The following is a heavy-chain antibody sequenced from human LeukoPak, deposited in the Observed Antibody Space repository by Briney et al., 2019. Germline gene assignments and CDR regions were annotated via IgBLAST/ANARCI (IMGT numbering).Heavy chain of an antibody. D-gene: IGHD3-10*01. CDR3: ARGGARITQGWFDP. CDR2: IDGRSTAI. V-gene: IGHV3-11*04. J-gene: IGHJ5*02. Sequence: PGGSLRLSCTASEFAFGNFYMSWIRQAPGKGLEWVAYIDGRSTAILYADSVRGRFTISRDNSKNSLYLQMNSLRAEDTAVFYCARGGARITQGWFDPWGQGTLVTVSS. CDR1: EFAFGNFY.